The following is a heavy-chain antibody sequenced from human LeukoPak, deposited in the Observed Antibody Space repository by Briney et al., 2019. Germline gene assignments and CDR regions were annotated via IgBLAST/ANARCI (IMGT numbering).Heavy chain of an antibody. Sequence: SVKVSCKTSGVTFSDYAISWVRQAPGQGLEWMGGSIPVFGTVYAQKFQGRVTLIVDDSTSTAYMELSSLRSGDTAVYYCATVNHYVSSGYYRYWGQGTLVTVSS. CDR2: SIPVFGT. D-gene: IGHD3-22*01. J-gene: IGHJ4*02. CDR1: GVTFSDYA. V-gene: IGHV1-69*13. CDR3: ATVNHYVSSGYYRY.